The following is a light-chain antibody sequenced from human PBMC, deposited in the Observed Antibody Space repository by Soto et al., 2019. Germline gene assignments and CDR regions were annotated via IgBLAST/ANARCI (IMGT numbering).Light chain of an antibody. CDR3: GTWDTSLRVFYV. Sequence: QSKLAEPGTVSAAPGQNVTISCSGTSSNIGNNYVSWYQHLPGTAPRILIYDNYKRPSGIPDRFSGFKSGTSATLGITGLQTGDESDYYCGTWDTSLRVFYVFGSGTKVTVL. CDR2: DNY. V-gene: IGLV1-51*01. CDR1: SSNIGNNY. J-gene: IGLJ1*01.